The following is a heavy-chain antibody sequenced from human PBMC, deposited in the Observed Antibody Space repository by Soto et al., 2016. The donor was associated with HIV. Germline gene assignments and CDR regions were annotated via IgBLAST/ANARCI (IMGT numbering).Heavy chain of an antibody. CDR2: ISSSNSYI. Sequence: EVQLVESGGGLVKPGGSLRLSCAASGFTFSTYSMNWVRQAPGKGLEWVSSISSSNSYIYYADSVKGRFTISRDNAKNSLYLQMNSLRAEDTAVYYCATQRVVGAPLGYWGQGTLVTVSS. J-gene: IGHJ4*02. D-gene: IGHD2-15*01. CDR1: GFTFSTYS. V-gene: IGHV3-21*01. CDR3: ATQRVVGAPLGY.